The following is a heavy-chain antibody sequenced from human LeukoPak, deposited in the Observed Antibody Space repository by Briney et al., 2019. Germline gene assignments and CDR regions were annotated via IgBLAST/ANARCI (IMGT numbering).Heavy chain of an antibody. V-gene: IGHV3-23*01. CDR1: GFTFSSLA. D-gene: IGHD3-22*01. CDR3: ARVLSIGFHYDY. CDR2: ISGNGDAT. Sequence: GGSLRLSCTASGFTFSSLAMHWVRQAPGKGLEWVSGISGNGDATYYADSVRGRFTVSRDNSKNTLYLQMSSLRAEDTALYFCARVLSIGFHYDYWGPGTLVTVSS. J-gene: IGHJ4*02.